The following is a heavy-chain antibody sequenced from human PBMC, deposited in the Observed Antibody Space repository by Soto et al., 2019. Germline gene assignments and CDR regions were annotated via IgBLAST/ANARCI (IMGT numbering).Heavy chain of an antibody. CDR2: IYYSGST. D-gene: IGHD3-16*02. CDR3: ARLNVMITFGGVIVTSGYYYYGMDV. CDR1: GGSISSYY. V-gene: IGHV4-59*01. J-gene: IGHJ6*02. Sequence: SETLSLTCTVSGGSISSYYWSWIRQPPGKGLERIGYIYYSGSTNYNPSLKSRVTISVDTSKNQFSLKLSSVTAADTAVYYCARLNVMITFGGVIVTSGYYYYGMDVWGQGTTVTVSS.